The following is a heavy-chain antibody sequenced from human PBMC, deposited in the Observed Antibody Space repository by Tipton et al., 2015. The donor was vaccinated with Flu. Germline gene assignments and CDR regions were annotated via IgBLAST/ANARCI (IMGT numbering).Heavy chain of an antibody. V-gene: IGHV3-66*02. CDR1: GFTVSSNY. J-gene: IGHJ4*02. CDR2: IYTGIRT. D-gene: IGHD5-18*01. Sequence: SLRLSCAASGFTVSSNYMSWVRQAPGKGLEWVSVIYTGIRTYYADSVKGRFTISRDNSKNTPNLQMNSLRAEDTAVYYCARSGYSYGYVDYWGQGALVTVPS. CDR3: ARSGYSYGYVDY.